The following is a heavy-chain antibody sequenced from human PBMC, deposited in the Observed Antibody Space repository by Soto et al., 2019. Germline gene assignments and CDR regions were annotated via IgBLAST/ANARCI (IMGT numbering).Heavy chain of an antibody. CDR2: INPNSGGT. CDR3: ASYIVVVPAAHDAFDI. D-gene: IGHD2-2*01. CDR1: GYTFTGYY. J-gene: IGHJ3*02. Sequence: QVQLVQSGAEVKKPGASVKVSCKASGYTFTGYYMHWVRQAPGQGLEWMGWINPNSGGTNYAQKFQGRVTMTRDTSISTAYMELSRLRSDDTAVYYCASYIVVVPAAHDAFDIWGQGTMVTVSS. V-gene: IGHV1-2*02.